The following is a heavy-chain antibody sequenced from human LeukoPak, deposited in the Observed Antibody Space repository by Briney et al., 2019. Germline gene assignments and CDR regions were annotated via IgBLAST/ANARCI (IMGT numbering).Heavy chain of an antibody. CDR1: GGSISSGDYY. Sequence: SETLSLTCTVSGGSISSGDYYWSWIRQPPGKGLEWIGYIYYSGSTYYNPSLKSRVTISVDTSKNRFSLKLSSVTAADTAVYYCARGGQGGYDYIWGSYRLSEFDYWGQGTLVTVSS. D-gene: IGHD3-16*02. V-gene: IGHV4-30-4*08. J-gene: IGHJ4*02. CDR3: ARGGQGGYDYIWGSYRLSEFDY. CDR2: IYYSGST.